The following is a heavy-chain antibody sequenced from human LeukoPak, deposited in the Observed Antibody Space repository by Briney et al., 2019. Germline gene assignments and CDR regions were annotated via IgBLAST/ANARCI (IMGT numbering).Heavy chain of an antibody. CDR3: ARDSRLVRAFDI. CDR2: ISAYNGNT. CDR1: GYTFTSYG. V-gene: IGHV1-18*01. J-gene: IGHJ3*02. Sequence: ASVTVSCKASGYTFTSYGISWVRQAPGQGLEWMGWISAYNGNTNYAQKLQGRVTMTTDTSTSTAYMELRSLRSDDTAVYYCARDSRLVRAFDIWGQGTMVTVSS. D-gene: IGHD3-10*01.